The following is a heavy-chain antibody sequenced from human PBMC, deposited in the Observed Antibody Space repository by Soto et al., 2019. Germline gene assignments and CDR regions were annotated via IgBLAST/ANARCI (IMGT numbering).Heavy chain of an antibody. V-gene: IGHV3-33*01. CDR3: ARDKAGYSPTTYYFDY. J-gene: IGHJ4*02. CDR1: GFTFSSYG. CDR2: IWYDGSNK. D-gene: IGHD3-9*01. Sequence: GGSLRLSCAASGFTFSSYGMHWVRQAPGKGLEWVAVIWYDGSNKYYADSVKGRFTISRDNSKNTLYLQMNSLRAEDTAVYYCARDKAGYSPTTYYFDYWGQGTLVTVS.